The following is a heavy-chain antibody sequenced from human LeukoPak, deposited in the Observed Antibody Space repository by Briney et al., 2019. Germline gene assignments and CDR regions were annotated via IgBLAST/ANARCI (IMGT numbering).Heavy chain of an antibody. CDR3: ARVGSGWYGYYYYYGMDV. V-gene: IGHV1-8*01. J-gene: IGHJ6*02. Sequence: ASVKVSCKASGYTFTSYDINWVRQATGQGLEWMGWMNPNSGNTGYAQKFQGRVTMTRNTSISTAYMELSSLRSEDTAVYYCARVGSGWYGYYYYYGMDVWGQGTKGTVSS. CDR2: MNPNSGNT. D-gene: IGHD6-19*01. CDR1: GYTFTSYD.